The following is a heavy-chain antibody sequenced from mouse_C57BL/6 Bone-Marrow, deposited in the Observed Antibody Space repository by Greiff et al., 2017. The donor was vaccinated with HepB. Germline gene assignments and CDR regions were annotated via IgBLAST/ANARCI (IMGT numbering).Heavy chain of an antibody. CDR2: IDPSDSYT. J-gene: IGHJ2*01. V-gene: IGHV1-50*01. D-gene: IGHD2-2*01. Sequence: QVHVKQPGAELVKPGASVKLSCKASGYTFTSYWMQWVKQRPGQGLEWIGEIDPSDSYTNYNQKFKGKATLTVDTSSSTAYMQLSSLTSEDSAVYYCAREKDTGFDYWGQGTTLTVSS. CDR1: GYTFTSYW. CDR3: AREKDTGFDY.